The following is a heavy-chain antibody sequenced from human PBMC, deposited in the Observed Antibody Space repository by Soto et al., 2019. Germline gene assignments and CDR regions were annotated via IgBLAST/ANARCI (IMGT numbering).Heavy chain of an antibody. CDR3: AREGGGPFGY. V-gene: IGHV4-31*01. J-gene: IGHJ4*02. CDR1: GGSISSGGYY. D-gene: IGHD2-15*01. Sequence: QVQLQESGPGLVKPSQTLSLTCTVSGGSISSGGYYWSWIRQHPGKGLEWIGYIYYSGSTYYNPSCRXXVXMXXDTSKNQFSLKLSSVTAAGTAVYYCAREGGGPFGYWGQGTLVPVSS. CDR2: IYYSGST.